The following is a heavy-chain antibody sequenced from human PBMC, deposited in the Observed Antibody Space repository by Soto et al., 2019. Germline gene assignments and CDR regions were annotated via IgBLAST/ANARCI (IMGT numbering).Heavy chain of an antibody. V-gene: IGHV3-23*01. CDR1: GLDFSSEV. D-gene: IGHD1-26*01. CDR3: AKVGPSYYYGMDV. Sequence: HPGGSLRLSCAASGLDFSSEVMFWVRQAPGKGLEWVSSISGSGRTIYHADSMRGRFAISRDNSKNSLYLQLNNLRVDDTAVYYCAKVGPSYYYGMDVWGQGTTVTVSS. CDR2: ISGSGRTI. J-gene: IGHJ6*02.